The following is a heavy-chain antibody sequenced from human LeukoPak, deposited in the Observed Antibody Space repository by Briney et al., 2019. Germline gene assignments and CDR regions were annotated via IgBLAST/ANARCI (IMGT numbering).Heavy chain of an antibody. CDR2: INPNSGGT. V-gene: IGHV1-2*02. J-gene: IGHJ4*02. D-gene: IGHD3-10*01. CDR3: ARDGSGITMARGVIPYFDY. CDR1: GYTFTGYY. Sequence: ASVKVSCKASGYTFTGYYMHWVRQAPGQGLEWMGWINPNSGGTNYAQKFQGRVTMTRDTSISTAYMELSRLRSDDTAVYYCARDGSGITMARGVIPYFDYWGQGTLVTVSS.